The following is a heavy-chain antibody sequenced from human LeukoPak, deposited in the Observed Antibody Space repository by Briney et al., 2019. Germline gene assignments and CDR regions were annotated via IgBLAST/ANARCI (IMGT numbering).Heavy chain of an antibody. D-gene: IGHD6-6*01. CDR2: ISYDGGNK. V-gene: IGHV3-30*04. CDR3: VSLGYSSSSVRY. Sequence: GGTLRLSCAASGFTFSRSAMHWVRQAPGKGLEWVAIISYDGGNKYYADSVKGRFTISRDNSKNTLYLQMNSLRAEDTAVYFCVSLGYSSSSVRYWGQGTLVTVSS. CDR1: GFTFSRSA. J-gene: IGHJ4*02.